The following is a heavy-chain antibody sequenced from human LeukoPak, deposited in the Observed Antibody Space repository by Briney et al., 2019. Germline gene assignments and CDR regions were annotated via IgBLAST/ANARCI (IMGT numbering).Heavy chain of an antibody. CDR2: ISGSGVST. V-gene: IGHV3-23*01. J-gene: IGHJ3*02. CDR3: TRDQRKYCSRTTCFVFDI. CDR1: GFRFSSYA. Sequence: GGSLRLSCAASGFRFSSYAMSWVRQAPGKGLEWVSAISGSGVSTYYADSVKGRFTVSRDNSKNTLYLQMSSLRAEDTAVYYCTRDQRKYCSRTTCFVFDIWGQGTVVSVSS. D-gene: IGHD2-2*01.